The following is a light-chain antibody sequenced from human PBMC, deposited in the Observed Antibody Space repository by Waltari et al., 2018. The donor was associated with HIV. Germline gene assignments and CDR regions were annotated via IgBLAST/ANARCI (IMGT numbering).Light chain of an antibody. CDR3: SSYTSSITPVV. J-gene: IGLJ2*01. Sequence: QSALTQPASVSGSPGQSITISCTGTSSDIGTYNYVSWYQQHPGKAPTLMIYDVSNRPSGVSNRFPGSKSGNTASLTISGLQAEDEADYYCSSYTSSITPVVFGGGTKLTVL. CDR2: DVS. V-gene: IGLV2-14*01. CDR1: SSDIGTYNY.